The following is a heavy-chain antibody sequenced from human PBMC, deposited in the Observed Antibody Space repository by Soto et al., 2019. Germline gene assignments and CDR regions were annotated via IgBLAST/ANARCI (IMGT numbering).Heavy chain of an antibody. Sequence: SETLSLTCVVSGYSISSGYYWGWIRQPPGKGLEWLGTTYYGASSYYNPSLRSRIAILLDASTNQLSLKLSSVTAADTAVYFCVRVAGSASWYETDSWGQGILVTVSS. D-gene: IGHD6-13*01. CDR2: TYYGASS. CDR1: GYSISSGYY. J-gene: IGHJ4*02. CDR3: VRVAGSASWYETDS. V-gene: IGHV4-38-2*01.